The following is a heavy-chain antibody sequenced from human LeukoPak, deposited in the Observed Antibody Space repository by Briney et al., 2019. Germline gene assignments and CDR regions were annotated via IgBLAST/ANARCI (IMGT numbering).Heavy chain of an antibody. CDR1: GFTFSTHG. Sequence: GGSLRLSCAASGFTFSTHGMSWVRQAPGKGLEWVSGISGDGGGDGGSTYYADSVKGRFTISRDNAKNSLYLQMNSLRAEDTAVYYCARDRSGYCFDYWGQGTLVTVSS. V-gene: IGHV3-23*01. CDR3: ARDRSGYCFDY. CDR2: ISGDGGGDGGST. D-gene: IGHD5-12*01. J-gene: IGHJ4*02.